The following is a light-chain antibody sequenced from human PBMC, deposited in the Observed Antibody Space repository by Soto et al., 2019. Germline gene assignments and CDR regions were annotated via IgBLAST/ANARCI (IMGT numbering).Light chain of an antibody. CDR3: SSYTSSTLEV. J-gene: IGLJ2*01. Sequence: QSALTQPASVSGSPGQSITISCPGTSSDVGGYKYVSWYQQHPGKAPKLMIYEVSNRPSGVSNRFSGSKSGNTASLTISGLQAEDEADYYCSSYTSSTLEVFGGGTKLTVL. CDR2: EVS. CDR1: SSDVGGYKY. V-gene: IGLV2-14*01.